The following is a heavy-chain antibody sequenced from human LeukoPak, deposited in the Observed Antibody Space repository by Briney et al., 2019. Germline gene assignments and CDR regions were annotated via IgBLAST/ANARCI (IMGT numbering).Heavy chain of an antibody. CDR3: ASFLGYSSGGGRAFDI. Sequence: SVKVSCKASRGTFSSYAISCVRQAPGPGLEWMGGIIPILGIANYAQKLQGRVTITADKSTSTAYMELSSLRSEDTAVYYCASFLGYSSGGGRAFDIWGQGTMVTVSS. CDR1: RGTFSSYA. CDR2: IIPILGIA. V-gene: IGHV1-69*10. J-gene: IGHJ3*02. D-gene: IGHD5-18*01.